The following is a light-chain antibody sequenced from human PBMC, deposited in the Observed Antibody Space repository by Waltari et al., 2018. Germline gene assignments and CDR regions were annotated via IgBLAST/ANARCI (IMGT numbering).Light chain of an antibody. CDR1: QGVSHQ. CDR2: ITS. V-gene: IGKV1-8*01. CDR3: QQYGSSPPT. J-gene: IGKJ2*01. Sequence: AIRITQSPSSLSASTGDRVTITCRASQGVSHQLDWYQQKSVKAPKLLISITSTLQSGVPSRFSGSGSGTAFTLTNTSLAPEDFAGYSCQQYGSSPPTFGQGTKLEIK.